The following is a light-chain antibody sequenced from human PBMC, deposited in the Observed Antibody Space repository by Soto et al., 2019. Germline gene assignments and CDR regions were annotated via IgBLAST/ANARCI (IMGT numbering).Light chain of an antibody. Sequence: QSVLAQPASVSGSPGQSITISCTGTSSDVGAYNSVSWYQQHPHRAPQVIIYKGTQRPSGVSNRFSGSTSGNAASLTISALQADDEAEYFCSSSAHESTYVLGTGTKV. CDR2: KGT. CDR1: SSDVGAYNS. CDR3: SSSAHESTYV. V-gene: IGLV2-23*01. J-gene: IGLJ1*01.